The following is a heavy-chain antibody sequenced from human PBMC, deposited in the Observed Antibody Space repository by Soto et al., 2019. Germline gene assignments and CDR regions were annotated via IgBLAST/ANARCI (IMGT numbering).Heavy chain of an antibody. CDR1: GGSISSSSYY. Sequence: QLQLQESGPGLVKPSETLSLTCTVSGGSISSSSYYWGWIRQPPGKGLEWIGTIYHSGSTYYKPSFNSRVTISVDTSNNQFSLKLNSVTAADTAIYYCAREMGGSIDYWGQGTLVTVSS. D-gene: IGHD1-26*01. J-gene: IGHJ4*02. V-gene: IGHV4-39*01. CDR2: IYHSGST. CDR3: AREMGGSIDY.